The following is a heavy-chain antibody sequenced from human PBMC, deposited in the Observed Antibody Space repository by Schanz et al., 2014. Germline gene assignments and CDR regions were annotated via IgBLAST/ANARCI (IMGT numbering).Heavy chain of an antibody. CDR3: AREGTVIRGLSGWFDP. D-gene: IGHD3-10*01. CDR2: INLSGGST. J-gene: IGHJ5*02. V-gene: IGHV1-46*01. CDR1: GYTFTSYS. Sequence: QVQLVQSGAEVKKPGASVKVSCKASGYTFTSYSMHWVRQAPGQGLEWMGIINLSGGSTNNAQKFQGRLTMTRDTSTSTVYMELSSLRSEDTAVYYCAREGTVIRGLSGWFDPWGQGTLVTVSS.